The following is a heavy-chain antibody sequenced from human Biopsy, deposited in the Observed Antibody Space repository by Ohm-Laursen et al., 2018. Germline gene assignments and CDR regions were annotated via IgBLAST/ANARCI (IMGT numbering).Heavy chain of an antibody. V-gene: IGHV3-53*01. D-gene: IGHD3-10*01. CDR3: VRGRGY. J-gene: IGHJ4*02. CDR1: GFTVSTTY. CDR2: IYLDGNT. Sequence: SLRLSCAASGFTVSTTYMSWVRQAPGKGLEWVSIIYLDGNTYYTDSVKGRFTISRDNSKNALYLQMNSLRPADTAKYYCVRGRGYWGQGTLVTVSS.